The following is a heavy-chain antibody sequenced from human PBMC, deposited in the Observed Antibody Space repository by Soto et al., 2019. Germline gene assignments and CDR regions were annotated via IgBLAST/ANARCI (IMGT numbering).Heavy chain of an antibody. CDR3: ATDEGNYLDY. CDR1: GYTFTSYT. CDR2: ISAYTGNT. J-gene: IGHJ4*02. V-gene: IGHV1-18*01. Sequence: QVQLVQSAAEVKKPGASMKVSCKASGYTFTSYTITWVRQAPGQGLEWMGWISAYTGNTNYAQNLQGRVTLTTDTSTSTVYMELRSLRSDDTAVYYCATDEGNYLDYWGQGTLVTVSS.